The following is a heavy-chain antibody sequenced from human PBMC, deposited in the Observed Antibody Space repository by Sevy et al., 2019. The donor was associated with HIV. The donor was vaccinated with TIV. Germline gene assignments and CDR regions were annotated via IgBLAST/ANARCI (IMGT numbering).Heavy chain of an antibody. J-gene: IGHJ4*02. CDR3: VRESPSDWYLDS. CDR1: GFTFTSYG. Sequence: GGSLRLSCAASGFTFTSYGMHWVRQAPGKGLEWVAAIWFDGNKKYYEDSVKGRFTIFRDNSKSTQYLQMSSLRADDTAVYYCVRESPSDWYLDSWGQGTLVTVSS. V-gene: IGHV3-33*01. D-gene: IGHD2-2*01. CDR2: IWFDGNKK.